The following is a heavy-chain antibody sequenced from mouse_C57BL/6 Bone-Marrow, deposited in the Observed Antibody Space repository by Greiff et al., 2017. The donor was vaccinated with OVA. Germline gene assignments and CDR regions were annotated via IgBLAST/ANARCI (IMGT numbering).Heavy chain of an antibody. Sequence: EVQGVESGGGLVKPGGSLKLSCAASGFTFSSYAMSWVRQTPEKRLEWVATISDGGSYTYYPDNVKGRFPISRDNAKNNLYLQMSHLKSEDTAMYYCARDIGNSNYVWFAYWGQGTLVTVSA. V-gene: IGHV5-4*01. CDR3: ARDIGNSNYVWFAY. J-gene: IGHJ3*01. CDR2: ISDGGSYT. CDR1: GFTFSSYA. D-gene: IGHD2-5*01.